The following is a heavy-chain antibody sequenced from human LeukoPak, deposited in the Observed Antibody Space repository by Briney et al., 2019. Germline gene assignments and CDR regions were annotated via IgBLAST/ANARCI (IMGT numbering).Heavy chain of an antibody. J-gene: IGHJ4*02. CDR1: GGSISSYY. Sequence: SETLSLTCTVPGGSISSYYWSWIRQPPGKGLEWIGYIYYSGSTNYNPSLKSRVTISVDTSKNQFSLKLSSVTAADTAVYYCAGPGRNGYPHWGQGTLVTVSS. V-gene: IGHV4-59*01. CDR2: IYYSGST. CDR3: AGPGRNGYPH. D-gene: IGHD5-18*01.